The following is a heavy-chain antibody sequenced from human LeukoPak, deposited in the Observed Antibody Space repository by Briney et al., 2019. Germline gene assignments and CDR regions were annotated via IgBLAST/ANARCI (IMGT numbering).Heavy chain of an antibody. Sequence: GETLSLSCAASGVAFSDYWMSWVRQAPGKGLEWVAYIQPDGGHQNYVHSVKGRLTISRDHDKNPLYLQINSLRADDTAIYYCASTFPYKRRGSCALGGQGTVVTVPS. V-gene: IGHV3-7*01. D-gene: IGHD2-15*01. J-gene: IGHJ4*02. CDR2: IQPDGGHQ. CDR1: GVAFSDYW. CDR3: ASTFPYKRRGSCAL.